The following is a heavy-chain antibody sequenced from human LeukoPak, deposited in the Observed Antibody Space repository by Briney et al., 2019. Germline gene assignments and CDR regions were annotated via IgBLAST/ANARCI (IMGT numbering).Heavy chain of an antibody. CDR2: IIPIFGTA. CDR1: GGTFSSYA. CDR3: ARMYYDILTGPFDY. D-gene: IGHD3-9*01. Sequence: GASVKVSCKASGGTFSSYAISWVRQAPGQGLEWMGGIIPIFGTANYAQKFQGRVTITADKSTSTVYMELSSLRSEDTAMYYCARMYYDILTGPFDYWGQGTLVTVSS. J-gene: IGHJ4*02. V-gene: IGHV1-69*06.